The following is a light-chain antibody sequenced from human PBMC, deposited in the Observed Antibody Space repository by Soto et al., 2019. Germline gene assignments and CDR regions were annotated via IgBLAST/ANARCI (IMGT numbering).Light chain of an antibody. CDR3: QQYDISPIT. CDR1: QSVSSY. J-gene: IGKJ5*01. Sequence: TRSPATLSGAPGQNATLTLMASQSVSSYLAWYLQKNGQAPRFLIYAASSLHTGVPSRFSGSGSATDFTLTTSRLEPEDFETYYCQQYDISPITFGQGTRLEIK. CDR2: AAS. V-gene: IGKV3D-15*01.